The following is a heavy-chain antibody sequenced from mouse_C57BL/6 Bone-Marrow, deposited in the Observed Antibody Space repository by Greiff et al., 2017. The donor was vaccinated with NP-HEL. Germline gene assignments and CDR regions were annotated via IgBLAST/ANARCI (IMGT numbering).Heavy chain of an antibody. CDR1: GYTFTSYT. Sequence: VQRVESGAELARPGASVKMSCKASGYTFTSYTMHWVKQRPGQGLEWIGYINPSSGYTKYNQKFKDKATLTADKSSSTAYMQLSSLTSEDSAVYYCARRSGYIYYYAMDYWGQGTSVTVSS. CDR2: INPSSGYT. J-gene: IGHJ4*01. V-gene: IGHV1-4*01. CDR3: ARRSGYIYYYAMDY. D-gene: IGHD2-2*01.